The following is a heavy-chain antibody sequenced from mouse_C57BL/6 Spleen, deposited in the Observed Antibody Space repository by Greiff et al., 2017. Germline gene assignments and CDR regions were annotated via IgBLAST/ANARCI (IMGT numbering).Heavy chain of an antibody. CDR1: GYTFTSSW. Sequence: VQLQQSGAELANPGASVKLSCKASGYTFTSSWMHWVKQRPGQGLAWIGYINPSSGYTKYNQKFKDKATLTADNSSSTAYMQLSSLTYEDSAVYYWAATVYYAMDDGGQGTSVTVSS. V-gene: IGHV1-7*01. CDR3: AATVYYAMDD. J-gene: IGHJ4*01. CDR2: INPSSGYT. D-gene: IGHD1-1*01.